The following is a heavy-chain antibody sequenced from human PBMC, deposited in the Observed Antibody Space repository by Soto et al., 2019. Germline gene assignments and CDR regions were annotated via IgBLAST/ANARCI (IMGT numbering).Heavy chain of an antibody. J-gene: IGHJ4*02. CDR1: GFTFSSYW. D-gene: IGHD2-2*01. Sequence: GGSLRLSCAASGFTFSSYWMHWVRQAPGKGLVWVSRINSDGSSTSYADSVKGRFTISRDNAKNTLYLQMNSLRAEDTAVYYCARGVVVVPAAERGMDYWGQGTLVTVSS. V-gene: IGHV3-74*01. CDR3: ARGVVVVPAAERGMDY. CDR2: INSDGSST.